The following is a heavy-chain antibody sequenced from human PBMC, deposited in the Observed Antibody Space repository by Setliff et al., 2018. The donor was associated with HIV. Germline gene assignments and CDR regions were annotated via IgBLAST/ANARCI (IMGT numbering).Heavy chain of an antibody. J-gene: IGHJ4*02. Sequence: GSGPTLVNPTQTLTLTCTFSGFSLSTPGVGVGWIRQPPGKALEWLARTDWDDDKFYSTSLKTRLTISKDTSKNRVVLILTDMVPVDTATYYCARMMVPYYFDFWGQGALVTVSS. CDR1: GFSLSTPGVG. CDR3: ARMMVPYYFDF. CDR2: TDWDDDK. V-gene: IGHV2-70*17. D-gene: IGHD3-10*01.